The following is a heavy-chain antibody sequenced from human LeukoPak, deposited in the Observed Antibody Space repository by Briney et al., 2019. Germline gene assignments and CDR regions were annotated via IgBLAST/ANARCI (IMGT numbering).Heavy chain of an antibody. CDR2: IYYSGST. J-gene: IGHJ4*02. Sequence: SETLSLTCTVSGGSVSSGSYYWSWIRQPPGKGLEWIGYIYYSGSTNYNPSLKSRVTMSVDTSKNKFSLNLSSVTAADTAVYYCARGGKYYDYVWGSYIFDYWGQGTLVTVSS. CDR1: GGSVSSGSYY. CDR3: ARGGKYYDYVWGSYIFDY. V-gene: IGHV4-61*01. D-gene: IGHD3-16*01.